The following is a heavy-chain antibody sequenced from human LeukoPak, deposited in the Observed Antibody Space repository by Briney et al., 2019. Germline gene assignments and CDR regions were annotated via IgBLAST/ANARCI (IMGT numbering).Heavy chain of an antibody. Sequence: GGSLRLSCAASGFTFSSYAMHWVRQAPGKRLEWVSAISGSGGSTYYADSVKGRFTISRDNSKNTLYLQMNSLRAEDTAVYYCAKTRREAMTSYFDYWGQGTLVTVSS. CDR2: ISGSGGST. D-gene: IGHD5-18*01. V-gene: IGHV3-23*01. CDR3: AKTRREAMTSYFDY. J-gene: IGHJ4*02. CDR1: GFTFSSYA.